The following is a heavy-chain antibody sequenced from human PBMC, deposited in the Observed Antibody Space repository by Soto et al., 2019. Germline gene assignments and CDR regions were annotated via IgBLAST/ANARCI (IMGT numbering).Heavy chain of an antibody. D-gene: IGHD3-3*02. Sequence: QLQLQESCPGLVKPSETLSLTCTVSGGSISSSSYYWGWIRQPPGKGLEWIGSIYYSGSTYYNPSLKSRVTISVDTSKNQFSLKLSSVTAADTAVYYCASPKIAFYNWFDPWGQGTLVTVSS. CDR3: ASPKIAFYNWFDP. CDR2: IYYSGST. V-gene: IGHV4-39*01. CDR1: GGSISSSSYY. J-gene: IGHJ5*02.